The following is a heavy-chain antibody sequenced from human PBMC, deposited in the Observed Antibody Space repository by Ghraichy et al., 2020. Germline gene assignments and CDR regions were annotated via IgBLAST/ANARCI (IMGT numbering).Heavy chain of an antibody. CDR3: ARDDQADAFDI. CDR1: GFTVSSNY. J-gene: IGHJ3*02. Sequence: GGSLRLSCAASGFTVSSNYMSWVRQAPGKGLQWVSVISSGGSTYYADSVKGRFTISRDNSKNTLYLQMNSLRAEDTAVYYCARDDQADAFDIWGQGTMVTVSS. V-gene: IGHV3-66*02. CDR2: ISSGGST.